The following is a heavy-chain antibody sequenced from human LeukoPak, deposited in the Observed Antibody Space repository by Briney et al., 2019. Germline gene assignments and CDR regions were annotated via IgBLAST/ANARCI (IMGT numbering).Heavy chain of an antibody. CDR2: ISYDGSNI. Sequence: GGSLRLSCAASGFTFSSYGMHWVRQAPGKGLEWVAGISYDGSNIYYADSVRGRFTISRDNSKNTLYLQMNSLRAEDTAVFYCAGFTMTGPVIDYGGQGTLVTVSS. J-gene: IGHJ4*02. CDR3: AGFTMTGPVIDY. V-gene: IGHV3-30*03. D-gene: IGHD3-22*01. CDR1: GFTFSSYG.